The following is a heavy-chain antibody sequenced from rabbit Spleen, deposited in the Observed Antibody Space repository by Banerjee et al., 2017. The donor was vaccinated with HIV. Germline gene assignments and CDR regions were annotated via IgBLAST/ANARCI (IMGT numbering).Heavy chain of an antibody. CDR2: IAGDSSGFT. J-gene: IGHJ3*01. V-gene: IGHV1S40*01. Sequence: EESGGDLVKSGASLTLTCTASGFSFSSSDYMCWVRQAPGKGLEWISCIAGDSSGFTYSATWAKGRFTCSKTSSTTVTLQMTSLTVADTATYFCARDLAGVIGWNFGWWGQGTLVTVS. CDR1: GFSFSSSDY. CDR3: ARDLAGVIGWNFGW. D-gene: IGHD4-1*01.